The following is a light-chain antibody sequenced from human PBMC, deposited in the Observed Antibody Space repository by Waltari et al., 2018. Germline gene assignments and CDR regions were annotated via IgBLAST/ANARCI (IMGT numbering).Light chain of an antibody. CDR1: YSIDSN. CDR3: QQWNSWPS. J-gene: IGKJ2*01. CDR2: GAS. V-gene: IGKV3-15*01. Sequence: EIVLTQSPGTLSVSPGERATLSCRASYSIDSNLAWYQQKPGQAPRLLIAGASYRVMVTPARFSGSGSGREFTLTISSVQSEDIAVYYCQQWNSWPSFGQGTRLQIK.